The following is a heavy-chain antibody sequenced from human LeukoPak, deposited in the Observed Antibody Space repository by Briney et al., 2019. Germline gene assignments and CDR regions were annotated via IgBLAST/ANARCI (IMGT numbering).Heavy chain of an antibody. CDR3: ARDPMWFGDPMASG. D-gene: IGHD3-10*01. CDR1: GDTFTGYY. V-gene: IGHV1-2*02. J-gene: IGHJ4*02. CDR2: INPNNGGT. Sequence: ASVKVSCKASGDTFTGYYMHWVRQAPGQGLEWMGWINPNNGGTNYAQKFQGRVTMIRDTSIRTVYMELRRLTYDDTAVYYCARDPMWFGDPMASGWGQGTLVTVSS.